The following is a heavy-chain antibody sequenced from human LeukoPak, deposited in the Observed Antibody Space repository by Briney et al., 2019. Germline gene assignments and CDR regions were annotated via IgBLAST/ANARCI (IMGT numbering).Heavy chain of an antibody. CDR1: GFPFSTYG. J-gene: IGHJ4*02. CDR3: AKVRGNVGSSYFPDY. CDR2: ILYDGSNR. V-gene: IGHV3-30*18. D-gene: IGHD3-22*01. Sequence: PGGSLSLSCAVSGFPFSTYGMHWVRQAPGKGLEWVAVILYDGSNRQYADSVKGRFTISRDNSKNTLYLQMNSLRVEDTAVYYCAKVRGNVGSSYFPDYWGQGTLVTVTS.